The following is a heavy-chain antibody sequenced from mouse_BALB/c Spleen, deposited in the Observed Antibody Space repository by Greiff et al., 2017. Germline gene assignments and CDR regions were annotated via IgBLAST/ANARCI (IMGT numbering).Heavy chain of an antibody. CDR1: GFTFSSFG. CDR2: ISSGSSTS. CDR3: ARSVTGTRVFDD. D-gene: IGHD4-1*01. V-gene: IGHV5-17*02. Sequence: EVQLVESGGGLVQPGGSRKLSCAASGFTFSSFGMHWVRQAPEKGLEWVAYISSGSSTSYYADTVKGRFTISRDNPKNTLFLQMTSLRSEDTAMYYCARSVTGTRVFDDWGQGTTLTVSS. J-gene: IGHJ2*01.